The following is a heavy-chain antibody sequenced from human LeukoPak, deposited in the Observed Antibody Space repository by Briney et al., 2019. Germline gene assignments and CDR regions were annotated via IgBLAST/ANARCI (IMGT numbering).Heavy chain of an antibody. Sequence: GGSLRLSCAASGFTFSSYAMSWVRQAPGKGLEWVSSISGSGGRTYHADSVKGRFTISRDNSKNTLYLQMNSLRAEDTAVYYCARGGSGSPSWFDPWGQGTLVTVSS. CDR2: ISGSGGRT. V-gene: IGHV3-23*01. CDR1: GFTFSSYA. J-gene: IGHJ5*02. D-gene: IGHD1-26*01. CDR3: ARGGSGSPSWFDP.